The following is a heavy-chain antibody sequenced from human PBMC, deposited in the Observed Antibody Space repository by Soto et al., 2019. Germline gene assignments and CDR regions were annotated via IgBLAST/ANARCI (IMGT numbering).Heavy chain of an antibody. CDR1: GFDFSAYA. Sequence: EVQLLESGGGLVQPGGSLRLSCAASGFDFSAYAMSWVRQAPGKGLEWVSAITGRGDTTDYADSVKGRFTISRDNSKNPLDLQMNSLRAGDTAVYYCAKDLGAAGAFDYWGQGTLVTVSS. V-gene: IGHV3-23*01. J-gene: IGHJ4*02. CDR2: ITGRGDTT. D-gene: IGHD6-13*01. CDR3: AKDLGAAGAFDY.